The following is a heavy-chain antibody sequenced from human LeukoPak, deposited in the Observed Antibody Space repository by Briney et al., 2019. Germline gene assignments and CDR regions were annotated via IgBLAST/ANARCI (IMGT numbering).Heavy chain of an antibody. J-gene: IGHJ4*02. CDR2: IYYSGST. V-gene: IGHV4-59*01. CDR3: AREGLVVNYFDY. D-gene: IGHD2-15*01. CDR1: GGSISSYY. Sequence: PSETLSLTCTVSGGSISSYYWSWIRQPPGKGLEWIGYIYYSGSTNYNPSLKSRVTISVDTSKNQFSLKLSSVTAADTAVYDCAREGLVVNYFDYWGQGTLVTVSS.